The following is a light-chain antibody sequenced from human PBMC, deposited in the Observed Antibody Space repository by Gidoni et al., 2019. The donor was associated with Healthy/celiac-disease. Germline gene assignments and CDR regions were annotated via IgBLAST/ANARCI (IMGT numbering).Light chain of an antibody. CDR1: QSLLHSNGYKY. CDR3: VQALQTPYT. CDR2: LGA. V-gene: IGKV2-28*01. J-gene: IGKJ2*01. Sequence: DIVTTQSPLSLPVTPGEPASIPCRSSQSLLHSNGYKYLDCYLQKPRQSPQLLIYLGANRDSGVPDRFSGSGAGTDFTLKISRVEAEDVGVYYCVQALQTPYTFGQXTKLEIK.